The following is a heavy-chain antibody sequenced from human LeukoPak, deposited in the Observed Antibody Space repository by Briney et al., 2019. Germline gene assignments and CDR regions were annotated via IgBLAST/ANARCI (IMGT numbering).Heavy chain of an antibody. V-gene: IGHV3-53*01. CDR3: ARGLGYCTSTTCLLPFDY. J-gene: IGHJ4*02. D-gene: IGHD2-2*01. CDR1: GFTVSTYY. CDR2: IYSGGST. Sequence: GGSLRLSCAASGFTVSTYYMTWVRQAPGKGLECVSGIYSGGSTYYADYVKGRFTVSRDNSKNTLYLQMNSLRAEDTAMYYCARGLGYCTSTTCLLPFDYWGQGTLVTVSS.